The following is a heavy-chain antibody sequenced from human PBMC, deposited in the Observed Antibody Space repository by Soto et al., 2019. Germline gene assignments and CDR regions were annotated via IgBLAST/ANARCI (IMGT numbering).Heavy chain of an antibody. CDR1: GYTFTSYG. CDR2: ISAYNGNT. D-gene: IGHD2-2*01. CDR3: ARDGGYCSSTSCYGPHDAFDY. V-gene: IGHV1-18*01. Sequence: GASVKVSCKASGYTFTSYGISWVRQAPGQGLEWMGWISAYNGNTNYAQKLQGRVTMTTDTSTSTAYMELRSLRSDDTAVYYCARDGGYCSSTSCYGPHDAFDYWGQGTLVTVSS. J-gene: IGHJ4*02.